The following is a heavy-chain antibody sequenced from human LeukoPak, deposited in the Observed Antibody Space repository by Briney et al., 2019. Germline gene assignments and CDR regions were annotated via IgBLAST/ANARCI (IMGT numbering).Heavy chain of an antibody. CDR1: GFTFSSYA. V-gene: IGHV3-23*01. Sequence: PGGFLRLSCAASGFTFSSYAMSWVRQAPGKGLEWVSAISGSGGSTYYADSVKGRFTISRDNSKNTLYLQMNSLRAEDTAVYYCAKDSVPYYYDSSGYYFPDYWGQGTLVTVSS. D-gene: IGHD3-22*01. J-gene: IGHJ4*02. CDR3: AKDSVPYYYDSSGYYFPDY. CDR2: ISGSGGST.